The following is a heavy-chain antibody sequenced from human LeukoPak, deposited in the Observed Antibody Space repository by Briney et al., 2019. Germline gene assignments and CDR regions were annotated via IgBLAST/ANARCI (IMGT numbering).Heavy chain of an antibody. CDR2: IYYSGST. CDR1: GGSISSYY. D-gene: IGHD6-19*01. Sequence: SETLSLTCTVSGGSISSYYWSWIRQPPGKGLEWIGYIYYSGSTNYNPSLKSRVTISVDTPKNQFSLKLSSVTAADTAVYYCARQGVSSGSGWYPPDYWGQGTLVTVSS. J-gene: IGHJ4*02. CDR3: ARQGVSSGSGWYPPDY. V-gene: IGHV4-59*01.